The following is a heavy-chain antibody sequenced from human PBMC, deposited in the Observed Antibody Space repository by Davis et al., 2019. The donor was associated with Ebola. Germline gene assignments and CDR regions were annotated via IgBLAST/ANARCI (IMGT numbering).Heavy chain of an antibody. Sequence: AASVKVSCKASGYTFSNYAFSWVRQAPGQGLEWMGGIIPIFGTANYAQKFQGRVTITADKSTGTANLEVRGLTSDDTAVYYCARGQLARGLDIWGQGTLVIVSS. CDR2: IIPIFGTA. CDR3: ARGQLARGLDI. CDR1: GYTFSNYA. V-gene: IGHV1-69*06. J-gene: IGHJ4*02. D-gene: IGHD3-3*02.